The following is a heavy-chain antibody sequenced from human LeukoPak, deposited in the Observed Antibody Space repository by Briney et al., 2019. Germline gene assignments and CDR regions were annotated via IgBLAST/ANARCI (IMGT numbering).Heavy chain of an antibody. V-gene: IGHV3-15*01. J-gene: IGHJ4*02. Sequence: GGSLRLSCAASGFSFTNAWMSWVRQAPGKGLEWVGRIKSKTDGGTIDYAAPVKGRFTISRDDSKNTLFLQMNSLRGEDTATYYCVQDLWYGEYEYWGQGTLVTVSS. CDR3: VQDLWYGEYEY. D-gene: IGHD3-10*01. CDR2: IKSKTDGGTI. CDR1: GFSFTNAW.